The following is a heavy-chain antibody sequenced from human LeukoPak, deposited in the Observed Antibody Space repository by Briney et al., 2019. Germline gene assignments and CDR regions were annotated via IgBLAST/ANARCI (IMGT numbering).Heavy chain of an antibody. V-gene: IGHV4-34*01. Sequence: PSETLSLTCAVYGGSFSGYYWSWIRQPPGKGLEWIGEINHSGSTNYNPSLMSRVTISVDTSKNQFSLKLSSVTAADTAVYYCARGRVRAARRNNYYYYGMDVWGQGTTVTVSS. CDR3: ARGRVRAARRNNYYYYGMDV. J-gene: IGHJ6*02. D-gene: IGHD6-6*01. CDR1: GGSFSGYY. CDR2: INHSGST.